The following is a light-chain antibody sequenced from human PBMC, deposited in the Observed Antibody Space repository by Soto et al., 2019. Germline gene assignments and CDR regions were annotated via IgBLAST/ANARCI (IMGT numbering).Light chain of an antibody. V-gene: IGKV3-11*01. CDR2: DAS. CDR1: QSIVTH. Sequence: DIVLTQSPATLSLPPGERATLSCRASQSIVTHLAWYQQRPGRAPRLLIYDASTRATGIPARFSGSGSGTDFTLTISSLEPEDFAIYYCQQRSNWPPGFTFGPGTTVDIK. J-gene: IGKJ3*01. CDR3: QQRSNWPPGFT.